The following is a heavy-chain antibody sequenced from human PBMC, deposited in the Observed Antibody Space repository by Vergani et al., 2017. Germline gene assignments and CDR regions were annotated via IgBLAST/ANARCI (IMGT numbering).Heavy chain of an antibody. J-gene: IGHJ3*02. CDR2: IYYSGST. Sequence: QVQLQESGPGLVKPSQTLSLTCTVSGGSISRGDYYWSWIRQPPGKGLEWIGYIYYSGSTYYNPSLKSRVTISVDTSKNQFSLKLSSVTAADTAVYYCAREEIAAAGTQGRAFDIWGQGTMVTVSS. CDR1: GGSISRGDYY. CDR3: AREEIAAAGTQGRAFDI. D-gene: IGHD6-13*01. V-gene: IGHV4-30-4*01.